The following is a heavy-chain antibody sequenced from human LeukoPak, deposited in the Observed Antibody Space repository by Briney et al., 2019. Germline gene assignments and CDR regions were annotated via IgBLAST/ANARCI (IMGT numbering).Heavy chain of an antibody. Sequence: GGSLRLSCAASGFTFSSYWMHWVRQAPGKGLVWVSRINTDGSSTSYADSVKGRFTISRDNSKNTLYLQMNSLRAEDTAVYYCARDRVSSSSWYGSVGIERYWGQGTLVTASS. CDR3: ARDRVSSSSWYGSVGIERY. D-gene: IGHD6-13*01. V-gene: IGHV3-74*01. CDR2: INTDGSST. CDR1: GFTFSSYW. J-gene: IGHJ4*02.